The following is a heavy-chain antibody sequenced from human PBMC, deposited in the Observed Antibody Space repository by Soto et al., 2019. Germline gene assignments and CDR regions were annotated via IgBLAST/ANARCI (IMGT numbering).Heavy chain of an antibody. J-gene: IGHJ4*02. V-gene: IGHV1-18*01. CDR2: ISAYNGNT. CDR3: ARRAYVDWLTGYYSLYYFDD. D-gene: IGHD3-9*01. CDR1: GYSFTSYG. Sequence: ASVKVSCKASGYSFTSYGISWVRRAPGQGLEWMGWISAYNGNTNYAQKLQGRVTMTTDTSTSTAYMELRSPRSDDTAVYYCARRAYVDWLTGYYSLYYFDDCGKGNLVPVAS.